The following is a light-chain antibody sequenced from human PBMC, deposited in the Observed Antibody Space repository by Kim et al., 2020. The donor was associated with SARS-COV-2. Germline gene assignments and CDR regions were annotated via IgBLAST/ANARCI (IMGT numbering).Light chain of an antibody. Sequence: ASVGDRVTITCRASQSISSYLNWYQPKPGKAPKLLIYAASSLQSGVPSRFSGSGSGTDFTLTISSLQPEDFATYYCLQSYSTPRSFGQGTKLEI. J-gene: IGKJ2*03. CDR2: AAS. CDR1: QSISSY. V-gene: IGKV1-39*01. CDR3: LQSYSTPRS.